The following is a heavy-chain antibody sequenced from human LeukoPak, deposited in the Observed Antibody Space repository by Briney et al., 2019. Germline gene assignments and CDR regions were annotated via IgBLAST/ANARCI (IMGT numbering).Heavy chain of an antibody. Sequence: GASVKVSCKASGYTFTSYAMHWVRQAPGQRLEWMGWINAGNGNTKYSQKFQGRVTITADESTSTAYMELSSLRSEDTAVYYCARDRLFGRDGYNYNYYYGMDVWGQGTTVTASS. CDR1: GYTFTSYA. CDR2: INAGNGNT. D-gene: IGHD5-24*01. CDR3: ARDRLFGRDGYNYNYYYGMDV. V-gene: IGHV1-3*01. J-gene: IGHJ6*02.